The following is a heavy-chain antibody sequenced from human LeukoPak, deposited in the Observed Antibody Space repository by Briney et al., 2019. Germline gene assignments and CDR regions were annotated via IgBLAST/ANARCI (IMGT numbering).Heavy chain of an antibody. V-gene: IGHV3-7*01. Sequence: GGSLRLSCAASGFTFSSYWMSWVRQAPGKGLEWVANIKQDGSEKYYVDSVKGRFTISRDNAKNSLYLQMNSLRAEDTAVYYCARDSVLRYFDWLYYYMDVWGKGTTVTISS. CDR3: ARDSVLRYFDWLYYYMDV. CDR1: GFTFSSYW. CDR2: IKQDGSEK. J-gene: IGHJ6*03. D-gene: IGHD3-9*01.